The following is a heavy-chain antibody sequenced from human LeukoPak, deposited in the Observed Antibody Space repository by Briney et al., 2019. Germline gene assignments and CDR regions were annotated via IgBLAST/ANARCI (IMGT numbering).Heavy chain of an antibody. CDR1: GYTLTELC. D-gene: IGHD2-2*01. CDR2: FDPEDGET. Sequence: ASVKVSCKVSGYTLTELCMHWVRLAPGKGLEWMGGFDPEDGETIYAQKFQGRVTMTEDTSTDTAYMELSSLRSEDTAVYYCATDPRTDRCSSTSCYGGYWGQGTLVTVSS. CDR3: ATDPRTDRCSSTSCYGGY. V-gene: IGHV1-24*01. J-gene: IGHJ4*02.